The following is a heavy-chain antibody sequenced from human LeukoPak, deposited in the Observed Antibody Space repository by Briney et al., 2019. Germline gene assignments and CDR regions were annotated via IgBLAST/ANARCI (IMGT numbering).Heavy chain of an antibody. CDR2: ISAYNGDT. J-gene: IGHJ2*01. CDR3: ARDPSNTSGRFWYLDV. D-gene: IGHD6-19*01. V-gene: IGHV1-18*01. Sequence: GASVKVSCRASGYTFTSHGISWVRQAPGQGLEWMGWISAYNGDTKYPQKFQGRVTMTTETSTSTAYMELRSLRSDDTAVYYCARDPSNTSGRFWYLDVWGRGTLVTVSA. CDR1: GYTFTSHG.